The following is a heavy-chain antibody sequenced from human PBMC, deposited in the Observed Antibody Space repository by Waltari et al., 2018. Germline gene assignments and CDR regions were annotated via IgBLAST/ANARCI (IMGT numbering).Heavy chain of an antibody. CDR2: SGSGPGAETT. Sequence: EVQLVESGGGLVEPGGSLRLSCAASGFIFKDAWMSWVRQSPGKVLGWIARSGSGPGAETTEYAPVVKGRLSLSRDDSKEIVSLELNRLDLEDTSMYYCATNSLGWFDSWGQGTQVTVTS. CDR3: ATNSLGWFDS. J-gene: IGHJ5*01. V-gene: IGHV3-15*04. CDR1: GFIFKDAW.